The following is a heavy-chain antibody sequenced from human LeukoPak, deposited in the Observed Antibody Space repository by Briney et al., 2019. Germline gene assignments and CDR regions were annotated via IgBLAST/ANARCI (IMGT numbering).Heavy chain of an antibody. Sequence: PGGSLRLSCAASGFTVSSNYMSWVRQAPGKGLEWVSYISSSGSTIYYADSVKGRFTISRDNAKNSLYLQMNSLRAEDTAVYYCARAGGSSGWYYFDYWGQGTLVTVSS. D-gene: IGHD6-19*01. CDR1: GFTVSSNY. CDR3: ARAGGSSGWYYFDY. V-gene: IGHV3-11*04. CDR2: ISSSGSTI. J-gene: IGHJ4*02.